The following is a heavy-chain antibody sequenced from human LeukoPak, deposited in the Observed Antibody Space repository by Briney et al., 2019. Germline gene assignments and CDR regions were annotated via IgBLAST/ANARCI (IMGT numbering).Heavy chain of an antibody. Sequence: ASVKLSCKASGYTFTGYYMHWVRQAPGQGLEWMGWINPNSGGTNYAQKFQGRFTMTRDTSNSTAYMQLSRLRSDDTAVYYCAREGSLSVVSEQLVSPPPDYWGQGTLVTVSS. V-gene: IGHV1-2*02. J-gene: IGHJ4*02. D-gene: IGHD6-13*01. CDR1: GYTFTGYY. CDR3: AREGSLSVVSEQLVSPPPDY. CDR2: INPNSGGT.